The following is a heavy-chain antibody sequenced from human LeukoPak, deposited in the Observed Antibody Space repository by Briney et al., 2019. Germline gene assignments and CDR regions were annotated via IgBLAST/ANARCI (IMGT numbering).Heavy chain of an antibody. Sequence: GASVKVSCKASGYTFNSYDINWVRQATGQGLEWMGWMNPNTGNAGYGERFQGRVTMTRDNSISTAYMELNSLTSEDTAVYYCARGPTYYDIWSGFWYFDYWGQGTLVTVSS. V-gene: IGHV1-8*01. J-gene: IGHJ4*02. CDR3: ARGPTYYDIWSGFWYFDY. D-gene: IGHD3-3*01. CDR2: MNPNTGNA. CDR1: GYTFNSYD.